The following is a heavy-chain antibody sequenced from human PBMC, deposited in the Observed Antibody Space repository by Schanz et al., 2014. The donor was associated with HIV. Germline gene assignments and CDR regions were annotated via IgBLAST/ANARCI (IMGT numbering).Heavy chain of an antibody. CDR1: GYTFSNFD. CDR2: MNPNSGNT. D-gene: IGHD5-12*01. V-gene: IGHV1-8*01. Sequence: QVQLVQSGAEVKKPGASVKVSCKASGYTFSNFDINWVRQATGQGLEWMGWMNPNSGNTGYAQNFQGRVTMTTDTSASTTYMELTSLRSDDTAVYYCARGAAEMATMTPWRYWGQGTLVTVSS. CDR3: ARGAAEMATMTPWRY. J-gene: IGHJ4*02.